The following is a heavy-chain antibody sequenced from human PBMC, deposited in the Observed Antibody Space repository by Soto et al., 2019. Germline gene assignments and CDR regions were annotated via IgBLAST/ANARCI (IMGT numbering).Heavy chain of an antibody. CDR1: GFTFGSYA. CDR3: AKGYSGGWYYFDY. D-gene: IGHD6-19*01. J-gene: IGHJ4*02. Sequence: EVQLLESGGGLIQPGGSLRLSCAASGFTFGSYAMNWVRQAPGKGLEWVSVISVSDDNTYYADSVKGRFTISRDNSKNTLYLQMNDLRAADTAVYYCAKGYSGGWYYFDYWGQGTLVTVSS. CDR2: ISVSDDNT. V-gene: IGHV3-23*01.